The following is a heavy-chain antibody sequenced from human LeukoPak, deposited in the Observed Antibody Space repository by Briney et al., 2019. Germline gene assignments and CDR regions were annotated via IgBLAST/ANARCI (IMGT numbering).Heavy chain of an antibody. D-gene: IGHD6-19*01. Sequence: GESLKISCKGSGYTFTTYWIAWVRQMPGKGLEWMGIIYLGDSDTRYSPSFQGQVTISADKLINTAYLQWSSLKASDTALYYRARSGGSGWDEGFDYWGQGTRVTDS. J-gene: IGHJ4*02. CDR2: IYLGDSDT. V-gene: IGHV5-51*01. CDR1: GYTFTTYW. CDR3: ARSGGSGWDEGFDY.